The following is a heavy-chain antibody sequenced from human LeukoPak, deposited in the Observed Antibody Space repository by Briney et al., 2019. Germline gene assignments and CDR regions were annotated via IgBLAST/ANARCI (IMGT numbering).Heavy chain of an antibody. D-gene: IGHD2-21*01. CDR1: RFTFSSYA. Sequence: GGSLRLSCAASRFTFSSYAMSWVRQAPGKGLEWVSAISGSGGSTYYADSVKGRFTISRDNSKNTLYLQMNSLRAEDTAVYYCAKRCGGDWDAFDIWGQGTMVTVSS. CDR2: ISGSGGST. CDR3: AKRCGGDWDAFDI. J-gene: IGHJ3*02. V-gene: IGHV3-23*01.